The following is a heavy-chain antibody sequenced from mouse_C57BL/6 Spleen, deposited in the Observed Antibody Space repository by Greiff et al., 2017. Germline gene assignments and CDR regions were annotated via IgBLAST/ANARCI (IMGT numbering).Heavy chain of an antibody. Sequence: EVKLMESGGGLVQPGGSLKLSCAASGFTFSDYGMAWVRQAPRKGPEWVAFISNLAYSIYYADTVTGRFTISRENAKNTLYLEMSSLRSEDTAMYYCARQGGSTYFDYWGQGTTLTVSS. V-gene: IGHV5-15*01. D-gene: IGHD1-1*01. CDR3: ARQGGSTYFDY. CDR2: ISNLAYSI. CDR1: GFTFSDYG. J-gene: IGHJ2*01.